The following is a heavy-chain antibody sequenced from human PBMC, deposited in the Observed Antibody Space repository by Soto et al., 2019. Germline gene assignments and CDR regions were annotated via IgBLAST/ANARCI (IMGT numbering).Heavy chain of an antibody. Sequence: GASVKVSFKASGYTFTSYAMHWLRQAPGQRLEWMGWINAGNGNTKYSQKFQGRVTITRDTSASTAYMELSSLRSEDTAVYYCARSRSELHIDYWGQGTRVTVSS. J-gene: IGHJ4*02. CDR2: INAGNGNT. V-gene: IGHV1-3*01. CDR1: GYTFTSYA. D-gene: IGHD1-7*01. CDR3: ARSRSELHIDY.